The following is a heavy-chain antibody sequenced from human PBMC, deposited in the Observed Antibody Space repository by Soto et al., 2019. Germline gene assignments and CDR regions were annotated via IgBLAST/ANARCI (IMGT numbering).Heavy chain of an antibody. D-gene: IGHD3-22*01. J-gene: IGHJ6*02. V-gene: IGHV1-69*12. CDR1: GGTFSSYA. CDR3: ARDPYYYDSSGYGYYYYGMDV. CDR2: IIPIFGTA. Sequence: QVQLVQSGAEVKKPGSSVKVSCKASGGTFSSYAISWVRQAPGQGLEWMGGIIPIFGTANYAQKFQGRVTITADESKSTAYMELSSLRSEEPAVYYCARDPYYYDSSGYGYYYYGMDVWGQGTTVTVSS.